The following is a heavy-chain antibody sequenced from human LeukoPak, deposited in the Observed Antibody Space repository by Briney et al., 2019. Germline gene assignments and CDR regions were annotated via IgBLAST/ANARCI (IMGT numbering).Heavy chain of an antibody. CDR1: GFTFSSYA. CDR3: AKDRQYNWNDAWDY. V-gene: IGHV3-23*01. Sequence: GGSLRLSCAASGFTFSSYAMSWVRQAPGKGLEWVSAISASGGSTYCADSVKGRFTISRDNSKNTLYLQMNSLRAEDTAVYHCAKDRQYNWNDAWDYWGQGTLVTVSS. D-gene: IGHD1-20*01. CDR2: ISASGGST. J-gene: IGHJ4*02.